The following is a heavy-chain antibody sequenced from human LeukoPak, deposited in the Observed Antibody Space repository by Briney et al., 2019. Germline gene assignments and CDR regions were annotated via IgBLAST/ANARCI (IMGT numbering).Heavy chain of an antibody. Sequence: GASVKVSCKASGYTFTSYDINWVRQATGQGLEWMGWMNPNSGNTDYAQKFQGRVTITRNTSISTAYMELSSLRSEDTAVYYCARGEIAAAGTGYYYYYMDVWGKGTTVTVSS. V-gene: IGHV1-8*03. CDR1: GYTFTSYD. CDR3: ARGEIAAAGTGYYYYYMDV. CDR2: MNPNSGNT. J-gene: IGHJ6*03. D-gene: IGHD6-13*01.